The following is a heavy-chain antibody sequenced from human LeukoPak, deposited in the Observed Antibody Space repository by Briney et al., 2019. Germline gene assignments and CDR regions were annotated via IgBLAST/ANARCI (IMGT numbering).Heavy chain of an antibody. Sequence: GGSLRLSCAASGFTFSSYSMNWVRQAPGKGLEWVSSISSSSSYIYYADSVKGRFTISRDNAKNSLYLQMNSLRAEDTAVYYCARAYPIVGAIYYFDYWGQGTLVTVSS. CDR2: ISSSSSYI. J-gene: IGHJ4*02. D-gene: IGHD1-26*01. V-gene: IGHV3-21*01. CDR1: GFTFSSYS. CDR3: ARAYPIVGAIYYFDY.